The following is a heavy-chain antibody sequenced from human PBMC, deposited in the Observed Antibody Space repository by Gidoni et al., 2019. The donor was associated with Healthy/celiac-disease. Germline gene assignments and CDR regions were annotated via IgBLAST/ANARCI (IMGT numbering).Heavy chain of an antibody. V-gene: IGHV3-21*01. CDR1: GFTFSSHS. CDR3: AMYYGMDV. J-gene: IGHJ6*02. Sequence: EVQLVESGGGRVKPGGSLRLSGAASGFTFSSHSMNWVRQAPGKGLGGVSSISSSSSYISYADSVTGRFTISRDNAKNSLYLQMNSLRAEDTAVYYCAMYYGMDVWGQGTTVTVSS. CDR2: ISSSSSYI.